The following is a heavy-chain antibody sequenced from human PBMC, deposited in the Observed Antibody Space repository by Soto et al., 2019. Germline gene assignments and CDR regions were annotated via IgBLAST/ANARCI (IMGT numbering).Heavy chain of an antibody. J-gene: IGHJ6*02. Sequence: SLRLSCAASGFTFSSYAMHWVRQAPGKGLEWVAVISYDGSNKYYADSVKGRFTISRDNSKNTLYLQMNSLRAEDTAVYYCARDTYYYGSGSYWYYYGMDVWGQGTTVTVSS. D-gene: IGHD3-10*01. CDR2: ISYDGSNK. CDR3: ARDTYYYGSGSYWYYYGMDV. V-gene: IGHV3-30-3*01. CDR1: GFTFSSYA.